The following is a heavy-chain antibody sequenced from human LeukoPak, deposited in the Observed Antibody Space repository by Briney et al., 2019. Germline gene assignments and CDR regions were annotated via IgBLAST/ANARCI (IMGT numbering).Heavy chain of an antibody. D-gene: IGHD5-12*01. J-gene: IGHJ4*02. CDR2: IYHSGST. CDR1: GYSISSGYY. V-gene: IGHV4-38-2*01. CDR3: ARLGVDIVSVDY. Sequence: PSETLSLTCAVSGYSISSGYYWGWIRQPPGKGLEWIGSIYHSGSTYYNPSLKSRVTISVDTSKNQFSLKLSSVTAADTAVYYCARLGVDIVSVDYWGQGTLVTVFS.